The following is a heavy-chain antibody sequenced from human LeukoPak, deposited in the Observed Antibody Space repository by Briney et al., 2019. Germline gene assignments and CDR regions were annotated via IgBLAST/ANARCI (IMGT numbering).Heavy chain of an antibody. CDR1: GGSISSGDYY. V-gene: IGHV4-61*08. CDR2: IYYNGNT. J-gene: IGHJ4*02. CDR3: AAARGAASTPFDY. Sequence: SETLSLTCTVSGGSISSGDYYWSWIRQPPGKGLEWIGYIYYNGNTNYNPSLRSRVTISVDTSKNQFSLKLNSVTAADTAVYYCAAARGAASTPFDYWGQGTLVTVSS. D-gene: IGHD6-13*01.